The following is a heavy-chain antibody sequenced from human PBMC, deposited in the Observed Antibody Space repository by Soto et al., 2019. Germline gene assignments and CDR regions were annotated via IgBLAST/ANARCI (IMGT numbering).Heavy chain of an antibody. J-gene: IGHJ3*02. CDR1: GYTFTSYG. Sequence: QVQLVQSGAEVKKPGASVKVSCKASGYTFTSYGISWVRQAPGQGLEWMGWISAYNGNTNYAQKLQGRVTMTTDTATSTAYMELRSLRSDDTAVYYCARDHAQGVVVSVDAFDIWGQGTMVTVSS. D-gene: IGHD2-15*01. CDR2: ISAYNGNT. V-gene: IGHV1-18*01. CDR3: ARDHAQGVVVSVDAFDI.